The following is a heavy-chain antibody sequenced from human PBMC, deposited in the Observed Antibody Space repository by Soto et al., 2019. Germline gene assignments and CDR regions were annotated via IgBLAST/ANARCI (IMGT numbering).Heavy chain of an antibody. CDR2: INHSGST. CDR3: ARGFWSGYPVYMDV. Sequence: SETLSLTCAVYGGSFSGYYWSWIRQPPGKGLVWIGEINHSGSTNYNPSLKSRVTISVDTFKNQFSLKLSSVTAADTAVYYCARGFWSGYPVYMDVWGKGTTVTVSS. D-gene: IGHD3-3*01. V-gene: IGHV4-34*01. CDR1: GGSFSGYY. J-gene: IGHJ6*03.